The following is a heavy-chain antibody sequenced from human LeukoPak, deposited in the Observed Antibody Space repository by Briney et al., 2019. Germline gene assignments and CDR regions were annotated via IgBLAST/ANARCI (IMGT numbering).Heavy chain of an antibody. D-gene: IGHD3-9*01. CDR3: ARGDILTGYRYYFDY. CDR1: GGTFSSYA. V-gene: IGHV1-69*06. Sequence: SVKVSCKASGGTFSSYAISWVRQAPGQGLEWMGGIIPIFGTANYAQKFQGRVTITADKSTSTAYMGLSSLRSEDTAVYYCARGDILTGYRYYFDYWGQGTLVTVSS. J-gene: IGHJ4*02. CDR2: IIPIFGTA.